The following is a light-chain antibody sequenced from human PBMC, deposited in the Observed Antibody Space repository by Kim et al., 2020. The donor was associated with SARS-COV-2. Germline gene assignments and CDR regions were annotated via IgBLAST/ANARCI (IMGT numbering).Light chain of an antibody. Sequence: PGKTARTTCGGNNIGSKSVHWYQQKPGQAPVLVIYYDSDRPSGIPERFSGSNSGNTATLTISRVEAGDEADYYCQVWDSSSDHRVFGGGTKLTVL. J-gene: IGLJ3*02. CDR3: QVWDSSSDHRV. CDR2: YDS. CDR1: NIGSKS. V-gene: IGLV3-21*04.